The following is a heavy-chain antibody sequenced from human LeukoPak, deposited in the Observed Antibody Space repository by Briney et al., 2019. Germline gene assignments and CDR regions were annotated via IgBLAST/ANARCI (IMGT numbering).Heavy chain of an antibody. D-gene: IGHD3-22*01. CDR2: IYYSGST. CDR1: DGSISSYY. CDR3: ATYPYYYDSSGYFSGGRDY. V-gene: IGHV4-59*01. Sequence: SXTLSLTCTVSDGSISSYYWSWIRQPPGKGLEWIGYIYYSGSTNYNPSHKSRVTISVDTSKNQFSLKLSSVTAADTAVYYCATYPYYYDSSGYFSGGRDYWGQGTLVTVSS. J-gene: IGHJ4*02.